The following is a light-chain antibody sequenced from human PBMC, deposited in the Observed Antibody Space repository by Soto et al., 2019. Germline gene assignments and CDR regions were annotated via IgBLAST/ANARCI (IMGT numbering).Light chain of an antibody. J-gene: IGKJ1*01. V-gene: IGKV3-20*01. Sequence: EIVLTQSPGTLSLSPGERATLSCRASQSVSSSYLAWYQQKPGQAPRLLIYGASSRATGIADRFSGSGSGTDFTLIISRLEPEDFAVYYCQQYGSSPTWTFGQGTKVEIK. CDR1: QSVSSSY. CDR2: GAS. CDR3: QQYGSSPTWT.